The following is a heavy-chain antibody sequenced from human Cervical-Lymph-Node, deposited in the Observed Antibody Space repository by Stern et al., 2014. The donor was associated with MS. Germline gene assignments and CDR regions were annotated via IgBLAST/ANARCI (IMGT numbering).Heavy chain of an antibody. CDR3: AKDDTYYYDSSGYCFDY. CDR1: GFTFDDYA. CDR2: LSWNSGSI. J-gene: IGHJ4*02. V-gene: IGHV3-9*01. D-gene: IGHD3-22*01. Sequence: VQLVESGGALVQPGRSLRLSCAASGFTFDDYAMHWVRQAPGQGLEWVSGLSWNSGSIGYADSVKGRFTISRGNAKNSLYLQMNSLRAEDTALYYCAKDDTYYYDSSGYCFDYWGQGTLVTVSS.